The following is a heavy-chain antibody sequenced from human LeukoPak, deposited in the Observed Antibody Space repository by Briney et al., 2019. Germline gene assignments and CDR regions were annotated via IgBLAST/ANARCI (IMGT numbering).Heavy chain of an antibody. CDR1: GFTFSSYA. CDR2: ISYDGSNK. CDR3: ASYRDYYDSSGSSFDY. Sequence: GGSLRLSCAASGFTFSSYAMHWVRQAPGKGLEWVAVISYDGSNKYYADSVKGRFTISRDNSKNTLYLQMNSLRAEDTAVYYCASYRDYYDSSGSSFDYWGQGTLVTVSS. D-gene: IGHD3-22*01. V-gene: IGHV3-30*04. J-gene: IGHJ4*02.